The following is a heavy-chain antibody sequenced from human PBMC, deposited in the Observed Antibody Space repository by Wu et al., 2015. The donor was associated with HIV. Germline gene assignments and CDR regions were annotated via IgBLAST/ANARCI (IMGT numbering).Heavy chain of an antibody. CDR2: MNPRSGNT. CDR1: GYTFTSYD. CDR3: ARDGKLLWFGESGWFDP. J-gene: IGHJ5*02. D-gene: IGHD3-10*01. V-gene: IGHV1-8*01. Sequence: QVQLVQSGAEVKKPGASVKVSCKASGYTFTSYDINWVRQATGQGLEWMGWMNPRSGNTGYAQKFQGRVTMTRDTSISTANMELSSLRSEDTAVYYCARDGKLLWFGESGWFDPVGPGNPGHRLL.